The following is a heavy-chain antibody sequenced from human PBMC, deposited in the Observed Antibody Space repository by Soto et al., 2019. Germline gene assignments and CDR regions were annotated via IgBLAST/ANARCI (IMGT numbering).Heavy chain of an antibody. J-gene: IGHJ4*02. CDR1: GFTFSSYA. V-gene: IGHV3-30-3*01. Sequence: QVQLVESGGGVVQPGRSLRLSCAASGFTFSSYAMHWVRQAPGKGLEWVAVISYDGSNKYYADSVKGRFTISRDNSKNTLYLKMNSLRAEDTAVYYCARRVDTAMVTLHYFDYWGQGTLVTVSS. CDR3: ARRVDTAMVTLHYFDY. CDR2: ISYDGSNK. D-gene: IGHD5-18*01.